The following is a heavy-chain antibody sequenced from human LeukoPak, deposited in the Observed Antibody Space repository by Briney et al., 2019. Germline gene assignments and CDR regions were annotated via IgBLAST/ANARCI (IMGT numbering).Heavy chain of an antibody. CDR3: ARAYCTTSICYLYFDC. CDR2: IYYSGST. D-gene: IGHD2-2*01. V-gene: IGHV4-39*01. CDR1: GVSINTSDYY. Sequence: TSETLSLTCSVSGVSINTSDYYWGWIRQSPGKGLEWIGSIYYSGSTYFNPSLKRRVTMSVDTSKNQFLPMLTPVAAAHTPVYFCARAYCTTSICYLYFDCWGQGTLVTVSS. J-gene: IGHJ4*02.